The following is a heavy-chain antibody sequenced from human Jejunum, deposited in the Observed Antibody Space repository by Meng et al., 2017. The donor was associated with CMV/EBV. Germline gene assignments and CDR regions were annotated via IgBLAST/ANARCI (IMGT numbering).Heavy chain of an antibody. CDR3: ATDRMDTSARRGFFDY. D-gene: IGHD5-18*01. CDR2: ISTTSSYI. Sequence: LSFSIYSMNWVRQAPGKGLEWVSSISTTSSYISYADSVKGRFTITRDNAKNSLYLQMNSLRSEDTAIYYCATDRMDTSARRGFFDYWGQGTLVTVSS. V-gene: IGHV3-21*01. J-gene: IGHJ4*02. CDR1: LSFSIYS.